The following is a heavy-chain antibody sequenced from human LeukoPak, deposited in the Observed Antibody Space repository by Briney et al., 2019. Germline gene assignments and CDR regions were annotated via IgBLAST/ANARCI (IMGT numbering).Heavy chain of an antibody. J-gene: IGHJ3*02. CDR2: IPYDGSNK. CDR1: GFTFSSYG. Sequence: GGSLRLSCAASGFTFSSYGMHWVRQAPGKGLEWVAFIPYDGSNKYHADSMKGRFTISRDNSKNTLYLQMNSLRAEDTAVYYCAKDFRPVQPLSFDIWGQGTMVTVSS. D-gene: IGHD5-18*01. CDR3: AKDFRPVQPLSFDI. V-gene: IGHV3-30*02.